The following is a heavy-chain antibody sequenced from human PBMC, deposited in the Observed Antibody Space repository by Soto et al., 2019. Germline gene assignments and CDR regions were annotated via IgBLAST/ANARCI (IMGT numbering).Heavy chain of an antibody. CDR2: IYYSGST. D-gene: IGHD6-13*01. CDR1: GGSISSSSYY. CDR3: ARLCIAGLYYYYGMDV. V-gene: IGHV4-39*01. Sequence: SETLSLTCTVSGGSISSSSYYWGWIRQPPGKGLEWIGSIYYSGSTYYNPSLKSRVTISVDTSKNQFSLKLSSVTAADTAVYYCARLCIAGLYYYYGMDVWGQGTTVTVSS. J-gene: IGHJ6*02.